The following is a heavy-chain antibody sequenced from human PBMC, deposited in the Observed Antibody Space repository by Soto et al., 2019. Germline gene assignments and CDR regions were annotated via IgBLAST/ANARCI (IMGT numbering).Heavy chain of an antibody. CDR2: ISYDGSNK. D-gene: IGHD3-16*01. CDR3: ARGGKVTGAFDI. V-gene: IGHV3-30-3*01. J-gene: IGHJ3*02. CDR1: GFTFSSYA. Sequence: QVQLVESGGGVVQPGRSLRLSCAASGFTFSSYAMHWVRQAPGKGLEWVAVISYDGSNKYYADSVKGRFTISRDNSKNKLYLQMNGLRAEDTAVYYCARGGKVTGAFDIWGQGTMVTVSS.